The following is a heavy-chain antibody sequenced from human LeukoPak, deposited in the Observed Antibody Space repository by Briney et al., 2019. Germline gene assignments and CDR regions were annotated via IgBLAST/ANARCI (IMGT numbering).Heavy chain of an antibody. CDR2: ISGGGGST. Sequence: GGSLRLSCAASGFTFSSYAMSWVRQAPGKGLEWVSSISGGGGSTYYPDSVKGRFTISRDNSKNTLHLQMNSLRAEDTAVYYCGKNRYSGSLSPFDIWGQGTMVTVSS. V-gene: IGHV3-23*01. J-gene: IGHJ3*02. CDR1: GFTFSSYA. D-gene: IGHD1-26*01. CDR3: GKNRYSGSLSPFDI.